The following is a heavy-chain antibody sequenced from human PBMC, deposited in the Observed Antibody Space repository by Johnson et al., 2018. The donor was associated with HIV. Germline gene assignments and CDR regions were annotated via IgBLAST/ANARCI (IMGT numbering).Heavy chain of an antibody. J-gene: IGHJ3*02. Sequence: QVQLVESGGGLVQPGGSLRLSCAASGFTFSSYGMHWVRQAPGKELEWVAFIRHDGGEKYYADSVKGRLTISRDNYKNTRYLQMTNLRLEDTAVYYCARGAAVSGTLVDPFDIWGRGTMVTVSS. CDR3: ARGAAVSGTLVDPFDI. CDR2: IRHDGGEK. D-gene: IGHD1-26*01. CDR1: GFTFSSYG. V-gene: IGHV3-30*02.